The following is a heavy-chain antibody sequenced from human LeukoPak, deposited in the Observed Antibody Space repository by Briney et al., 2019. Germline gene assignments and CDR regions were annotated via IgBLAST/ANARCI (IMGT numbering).Heavy chain of an antibody. J-gene: IGHJ4*02. CDR1: GFTFSSYE. Sequence: PGGSLRLSCAASGFTFSSYEMDWVRQAPGKGLEWVSYISSSGSTIYYADSVKGRFTISRDNAKNSLYLQMNSLRAEDTAVYYCARVVVVAAFNFDYWGQGTLVTVSS. CDR2: ISSSGSTI. D-gene: IGHD2-15*01. V-gene: IGHV3-48*03. CDR3: ARVVVVAAFNFDY.